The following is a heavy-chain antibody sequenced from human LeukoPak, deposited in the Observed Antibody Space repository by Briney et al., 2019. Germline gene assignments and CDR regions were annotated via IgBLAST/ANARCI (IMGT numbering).Heavy chain of an antibody. V-gene: IGHV4-59*01. J-gene: IGHJ6*02. CDR2: IYYSGST. Sequence: PSETLSLTCTVSGGSMSNYYWSWIRQPPGKGLEWIGYIYYSGSTNYNPSLKSRVTILVDTSKNQFSLKLSSVTAADTAVYYCARDLKLSSSGYYYYGMDVWGQGTTVTVSS. D-gene: IGHD6-6*01. CDR3: ARDLKLSSSGYYYYGMDV. CDR1: GGSMSNYY.